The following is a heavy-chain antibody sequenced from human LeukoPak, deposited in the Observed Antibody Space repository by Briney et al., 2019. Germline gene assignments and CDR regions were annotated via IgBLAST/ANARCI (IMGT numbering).Heavy chain of an antibody. V-gene: IGHV3-48*01. J-gene: IGHJ6*03. CDR3: AKNGDRGAYCSGGSCYPYFYYYMDV. Sequence: PGGSLRLSCAASGFTFSSYSMNWVRQAPGKGLEWVSYISSSSSTIYYADSVKGRFTISRDNAKNSLYLQMNSLRAEDTVIYYCAKNGDRGAYCSGGSCYPYFYYYMDVWGKGTTVTISS. CDR2: ISSSSSTI. D-gene: IGHD2-15*01. CDR1: GFTFSSYS.